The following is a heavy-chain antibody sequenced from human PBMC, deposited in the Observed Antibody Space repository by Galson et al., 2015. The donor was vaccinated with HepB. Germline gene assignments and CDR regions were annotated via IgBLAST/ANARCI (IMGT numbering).Heavy chain of an antibody. J-gene: IGHJ3*02. V-gene: IGHV3-53*01. CDR1: DFTVSNNY. D-gene: IGHD7-27*01. Sequence: SLRLSCAVSDFTVSNNYMSWVRQAPGKGLEWVSTIYSDGTTHYTDSVKGRFTISRDNSQNTLFLQMNSLRVEDTAVYYCARLNPRLGTLDAFDIWGQGTIVTVSS. CDR3: ARLNPRLGTLDAFDI. CDR2: IYSDGTT.